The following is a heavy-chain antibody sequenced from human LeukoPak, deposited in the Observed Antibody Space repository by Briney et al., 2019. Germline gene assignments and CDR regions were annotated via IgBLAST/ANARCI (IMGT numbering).Heavy chain of an antibody. CDR1: GFTFSSYA. J-gene: IGHJ3*02. CDR3: VKDAITAAGIGAFDI. V-gene: IGHV3-64D*09. Sequence: GGSLRLSGSASGFTFSSYAMHWVRQAPGKGLKYVSAISTSGGTTYYVDSVKGRFTISRDNSKNTLYLQMSSLRPEDTAVYYCVKDAITAAGIGAFDIWGQGTMVTVSS. CDR2: ISTSGGTT. D-gene: IGHD6-13*01.